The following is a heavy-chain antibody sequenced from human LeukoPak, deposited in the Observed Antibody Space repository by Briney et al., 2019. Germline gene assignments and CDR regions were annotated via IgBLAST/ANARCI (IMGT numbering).Heavy chain of an antibody. J-gene: IGHJ5*01. Sequence: SETLSLTCTVSGGSISSHYWSWIRQPPGKGLEWIGEINHSGSTNYNPSLKSRVTISVDTSKNQFSLKLSSVTAADTAVYYCARQIRFGEDSWGQGTLVTVSS. V-gene: IGHV4-34*01. CDR1: GGSISSHY. CDR3: ARQIRFGEDS. CDR2: INHSGST. D-gene: IGHD3-10*01.